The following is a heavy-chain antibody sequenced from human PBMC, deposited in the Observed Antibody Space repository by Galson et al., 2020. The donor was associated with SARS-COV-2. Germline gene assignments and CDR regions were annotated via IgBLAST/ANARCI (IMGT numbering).Heavy chain of an antibody. J-gene: IGHJ5*02. V-gene: IGHV4-61*01. D-gene: IGHD6-6*01. CDR3: AREKYWYTSSSVIDL. Sequence: SQTLSLTCTVPGASVNSGNYYWSWIRQPPGKGLEWIGYIYYSGSPNYNPSLESRLTISIDTSKNQFSLKLSSVTAADTAVYYCAREKYWYTSSSVIDLWGQGALVTVSS. CDR1: GASVNSGNYY. CDR2: IYYSGSP.